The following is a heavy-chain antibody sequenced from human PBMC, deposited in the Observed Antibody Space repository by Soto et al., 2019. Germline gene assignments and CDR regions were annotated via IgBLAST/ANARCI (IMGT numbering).Heavy chain of an antibody. D-gene: IGHD3-16*01. V-gene: IGHV4-30-2*01. Sequence: LQLQESGSGLVKPSQTLSLTCAVSGGSISSGGYSWSWIRQPPGKGLEWIGYIYHSGSPYYNPSLKSRVTISVDRSKNQFSLKLSSVTAADTAVYYCARGPPFHWGQGTLVTGSS. J-gene: IGHJ4*02. CDR1: GGSISSGGYS. CDR3: ARGPPFH. CDR2: IYHSGSP.